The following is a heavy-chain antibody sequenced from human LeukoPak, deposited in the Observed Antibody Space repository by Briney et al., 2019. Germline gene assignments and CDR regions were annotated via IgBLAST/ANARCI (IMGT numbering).Heavy chain of an antibody. Sequence: SETLFLTCAVYGGSFSGYYWSWIRQPPGKGLEWIGEINHSGSTNYNPSLKSRVTISVDTSKNQFSLKLSSVTAADTAVYYCARGPYYYDSSGYWTSYWGQGTLVTVSS. V-gene: IGHV4-34*01. CDR3: ARGPYYYDSSGYWTSY. J-gene: IGHJ4*02. CDR1: GGSFSGYY. CDR2: INHSGST. D-gene: IGHD3-22*01.